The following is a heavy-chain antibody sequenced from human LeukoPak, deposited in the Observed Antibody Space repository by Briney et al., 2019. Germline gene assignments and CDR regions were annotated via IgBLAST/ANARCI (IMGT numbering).Heavy chain of an antibody. CDR1: GFTFSDNY. CDR2: ISSSSSYI. CDR3: ARDSPVGLTLGY. Sequence: GGSLRLSCAASGFTFSDNYMGWIRQAPGKGLEWVSSISSSSSYIYYADPVKGRFTISRDNAKNSLYLQMNSLRAEDTAVYYCARDSPVGLTLGYWGQGTLVTVSS. V-gene: IGHV3-11*06. J-gene: IGHJ4*02. D-gene: IGHD2-15*01.